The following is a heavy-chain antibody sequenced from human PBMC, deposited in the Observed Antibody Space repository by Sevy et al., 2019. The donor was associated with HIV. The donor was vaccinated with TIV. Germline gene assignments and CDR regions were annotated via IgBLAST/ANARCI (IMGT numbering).Heavy chain of an antibody. D-gene: IGHD2-2*01. CDR1: GFTFSSYD. V-gene: IGHV3-13*01. CDR3: ARQCCSSPSCLRAFDY. Sequence: GGSLRLSCAASGFTFSSYDMHWVRQATGKGLEWVSAIGTAGDTYYPGSVKGRFTISRENAKNTLYLQMNSLRAGDTAVYYCARQCCSSPSCLRAFDYWGQGTLVTVSS. J-gene: IGHJ4*02. CDR2: IGTAGDT.